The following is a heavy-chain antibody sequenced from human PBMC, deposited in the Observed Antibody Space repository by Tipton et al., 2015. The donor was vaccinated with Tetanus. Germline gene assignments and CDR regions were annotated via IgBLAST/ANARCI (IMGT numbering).Heavy chain of an antibody. D-gene: IGHD2-8*01. Sequence: SLRLSCVGSGFNFSTYTMNWVRQAPGKGLEWVSSIRGSGGHIYYADSVKGRFTISRDNAKNSLYLQMNSLRVEDTAVYYCTKDVGIVLFDYWGQGTLVTVSS. J-gene: IGHJ4*02. V-gene: IGHV3-21*04. CDR1: GFNFSTYT. CDR2: IRGSGGHI. CDR3: TKDVGIVLFDY.